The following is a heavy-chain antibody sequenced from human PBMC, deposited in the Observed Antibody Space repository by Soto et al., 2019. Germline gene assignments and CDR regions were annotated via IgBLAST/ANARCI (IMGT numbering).Heavy chain of an antibody. CDR2: ITPSGDYT. V-gene: IGHV3-23*01. CDR1: GFTFSGYT. CDR3: ARPYETSGSYLPFDY. Sequence: EVQLLESGGGLIQPGGSLRLSCAASGFTFSGYTMSWVRQAPGKGPEWVSAITPSGDYTTYADSVKGRFTIARDNSNNTLFLQMNGLRADDTAIYYCARPYETSGSYLPFDYWGLGTLVTVSS. D-gene: IGHD3-22*01. J-gene: IGHJ4*02.